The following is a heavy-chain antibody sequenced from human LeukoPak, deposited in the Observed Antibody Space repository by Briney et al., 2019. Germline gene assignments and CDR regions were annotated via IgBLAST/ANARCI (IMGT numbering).Heavy chain of an antibody. CDR1: GYSFVLYG. D-gene: IGHD4-17*01. CDR2: ISTYNGNT. V-gene: IGHV1-18*01. Sequence: ASAKVSCKASGYSFVLYGISWVRQAPGQGPEWMGWISTYNGNTKYAEKFQGRVTMTTDTPTSTAYTELRSLRSDDTAVYYCARDEDYGIFVNVDYWGQGTLVTVSS. CDR3: ARDEDYGIFVNVDY. J-gene: IGHJ4*02.